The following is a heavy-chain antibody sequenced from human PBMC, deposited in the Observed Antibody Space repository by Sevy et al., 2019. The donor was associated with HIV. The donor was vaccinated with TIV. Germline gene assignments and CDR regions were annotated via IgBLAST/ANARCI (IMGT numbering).Heavy chain of an antibody. J-gene: IGHJ6*02. D-gene: IGHD3-16*01. CDR3: TRVRGTISPYYYYGMDV. Sequence: GGSLRLSCTASGFTFGDYAMSWCRQAPGKGLEWVGFIRSKTYGGTTEYAASAKGRFTISRDDSKSIAYLQMNSLKTVDTAVYYCTRVRGTISPYYYYGMDVWGQGTTVTVSS. CDR2: IRSKTYGGTT. V-gene: IGHV3-49*03. CDR1: GFTFGDYA.